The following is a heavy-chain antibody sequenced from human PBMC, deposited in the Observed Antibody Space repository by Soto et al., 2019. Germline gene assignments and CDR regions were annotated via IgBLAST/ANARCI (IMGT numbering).Heavy chain of an antibody. CDR2: IYYSGST. CDR1: GGSISSSRYY. V-gene: IGHV4-39*01. CDR3: ARQKQRPKILQRGYVEY. J-gene: IGHJ4*02. Sequence: QLQLQESGPGLVKPSETLSLTCTVSGGSISSSRYYWGWIRQPPGKGLEWSGCIYYSGSTYYNPSLKRRVTISVDTSKNQFSLKLSSVNAADTAVYYCARQKQRPKILQRGYVEYWGQGTLVTVSS.